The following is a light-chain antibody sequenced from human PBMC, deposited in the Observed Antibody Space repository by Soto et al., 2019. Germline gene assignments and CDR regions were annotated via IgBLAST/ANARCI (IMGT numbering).Light chain of an antibody. Sequence: QSVLTQPPSVSGSPGQSVAISCTGTSSDVGSFNRVSWYQQPPGTAPKLLIYGVSSRPSGVPDRFSGSKSGNTASLTISGLQAEDEADYYCNSYTSSSTYVFGTGTKVTVL. CDR2: GVS. CDR1: SSDVGSFNR. V-gene: IGLV2-18*02. J-gene: IGLJ1*01. CDR3: NSYTSSSTYV.